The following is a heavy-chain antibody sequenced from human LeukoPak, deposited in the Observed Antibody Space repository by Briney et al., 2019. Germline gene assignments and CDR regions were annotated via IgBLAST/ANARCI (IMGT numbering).Heavy chain of an antibody. V-gene: IGHV1-2*02. Sequence: ASVKVSYKASGYTFTGYYIHWVRQAPGQGLEWMGWINPNSGDTHYAQKFQGRVTMTRDTSISTGYMELSRLTSDDTALYYCARGGPSRGSGFYYFDSWGQGTPVTVSS. J-gene: IGHJ4*02. CDR3: ARGGPSRGSGFYYFDS. D-gene: IGHD6-19*01. CDR2: INPNSGDT. CDR1: GYTFTGYY.